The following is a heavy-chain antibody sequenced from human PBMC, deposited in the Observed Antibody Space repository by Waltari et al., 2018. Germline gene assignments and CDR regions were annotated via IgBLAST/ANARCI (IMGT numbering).Heavy chain of an antibody. J-gene: IGHJ4*02. V-gene: IGHV3-21*01. CDR2: IRSSSSYI. Sequence: EVQLVESGGGLVKPGGSLRLSCAASGFTFSSYSMNWVRQAPGKGLEVVSSIRSSSSYIYYADSVNGRFTISIDNAKNSLYLQMNSLRAEYTAVYYCARVAASLIRKYYFDYWGQGTLVTVSS. CDR3: ARVAASLIRKYYFDY. D-gene: IGHD6-13*01. CDR1: GFTFSSYS.